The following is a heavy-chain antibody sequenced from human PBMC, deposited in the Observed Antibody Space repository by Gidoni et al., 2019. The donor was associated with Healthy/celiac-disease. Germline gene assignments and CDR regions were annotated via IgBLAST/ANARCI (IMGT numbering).Heavy chain of an antibody. CDR1: GGSLSSGGYY. CDR2: SYYRGST. CDR3: ARDYCSGGSCTNPYYYYGMDV. D-gene: IGHD2-15*01. V-gene: IGHV4-31*03. J-gene: IGHJ6*02. Sequence: QVQLQESGPGLVKPSQTLSLTCTFSGGSLSSGGYYWSLIRQHPGKGLEWIGYSYYRGSTYYNPSLKSRVTISVDTSKNQFSLKLSSVTAADTAVYYCARDYCSGGSCTNPYYYYGMDVWGQGTTVTVSS.